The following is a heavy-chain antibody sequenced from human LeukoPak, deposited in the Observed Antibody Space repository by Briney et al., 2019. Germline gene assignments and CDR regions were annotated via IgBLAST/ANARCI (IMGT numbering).Heavy chain of an antibody. Sequence: EASVKVSCKASGYTFTSYYMHWVRQAPGQGLELMGIINPSGSSTSYVQKFQGRVTMTRDTSTSAVYMELSSLRSEDTAVYYCARDLDLPYYYDSSGYQPFSDYWGQGTLVTVSS. CDR2: INPSGSST. D-gene: IGHD3-22*01. CDR1: GYTFTSYY. V-gene: IGHV1-46*01. J-gene: IGHJ4*02. CDR3: ARDLDLPYYYDSSGYQPFSDY.